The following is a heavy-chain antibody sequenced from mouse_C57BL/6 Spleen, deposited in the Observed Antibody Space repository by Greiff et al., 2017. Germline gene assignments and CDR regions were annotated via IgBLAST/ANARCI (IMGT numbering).Heavy chain of an antibody. CDR1: GYTFTSYW. V-gene: IGHV1-69*01. CDR2: IDPSDSYT. Sequence: VQLQQPGAELVMPGASVKLSCKASGYTFTSYWMHWVKQRPGQGLEWIGGIDPSDSYTNYNQKFKGKSTLTVDKSSSTAYMQLSSLTSEDAAVYYCARSYDYGYYYAMDYWGQGTSVTVSS. CDR3: ARSYDYGYYYAMDY. D-gene: IGHD2-4*01. J-gene: IGHJ4*01.